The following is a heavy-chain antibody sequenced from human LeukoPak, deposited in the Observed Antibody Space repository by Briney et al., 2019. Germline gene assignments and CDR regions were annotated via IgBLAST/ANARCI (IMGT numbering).Heavy chain of an antibody. Sequence: ASVKVSCKASGYTFTSYGISWVRQAPGQGLEWMGWISAYNGNTNYAQKLQGRVTMTTDTSASTAYMELRSLRSDDTAVYYCARDRPVVPAGDAFDIWGQGTMVTVSS. CDR3: ARDRPVVPAGDAFDI. J-gene: IGHJ3*02. V-gene: IGHV1-18*01. D-gene: IGHD2-2*01. CDR1: GYTFTSYG. CDR2: ISAYNGNT.